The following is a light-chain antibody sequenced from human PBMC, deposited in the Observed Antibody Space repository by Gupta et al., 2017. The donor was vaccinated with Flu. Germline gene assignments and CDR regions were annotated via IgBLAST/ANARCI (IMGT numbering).Light chain of an antibody. CDR2: AAS. J-gene: IGKJ1*01. V-gene: IGKV1-9*01. CDR3: QQRNNSPLT. Sequence: DIQLTQSPSFLSASVGDRVTVTCRASQDINTYLAWYQQKPGKAPKLLIYAASTLQSGVPSSFSGSGSGTEFTLTISSRQPEDFAIYYCQQRNNSPLTFGRGTKVEIK. CDR1: QDINTY.